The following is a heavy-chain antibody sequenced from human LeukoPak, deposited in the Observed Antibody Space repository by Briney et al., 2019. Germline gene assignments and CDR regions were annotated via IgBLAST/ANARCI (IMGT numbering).Heavy chain of an antibody. CDR3: ARHGHCTNGVCYSDYYYYMDV. Sequence: GASLKISCKGSGYSFTSYWIGWVRQMPGKGLEWMRIIYPDDSDTRYSPSFEGQVIISVDKSISTAYLQWSSLKASDTATYYCARHGHCTNGVCYSDYYYYMDVWGKETTVTVSS. D-gene: IGHD2-8*01. V-gene: IGHV5-51*01. J-gene: IGHJ6*03. CDR1: GYSFTSYW. CDR2: IYPDDSDT.